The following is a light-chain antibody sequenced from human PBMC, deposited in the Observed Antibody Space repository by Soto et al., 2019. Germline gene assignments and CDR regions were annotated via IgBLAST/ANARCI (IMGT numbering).Light chain of an antibody. CDR1: QSVDTY. CDR2: GAS. V-gene: IGKV3-11*01. Sequence: EIVLTQSPPTLSLSPGDRSTLSCRASQSVDTYFAWYQQKPGQAPRLLIYGASNRAIGIPARFSGSGSATDFALTISPLEPADFAVSYCHQRGNWPLTVGGGTKVEIK. J-gene: IGKJ4*01. CDR3: HQRGNWPLT.